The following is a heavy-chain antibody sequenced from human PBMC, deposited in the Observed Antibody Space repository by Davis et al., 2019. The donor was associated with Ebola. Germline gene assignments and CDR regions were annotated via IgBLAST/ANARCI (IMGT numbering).Heavy chain of an antibody. Sequence: PGGSLRLSCSASGFTFSSYAMHWVRQAPGKGLEYVSAISSNGGSTYYADSVKGRFIISRDNSKNTLYLQMSSLRAEDTAVYYCVKEALRTVATPRNWFDPWGQGTLVTVSS. CDR1: GFTFSSYA. D-gene: IGHD5-12*01. V-gene: IGHV3-64D*06. CDR2: ISSNGGST. CDR3: VKEALRTVATPRNWFDP. J-gene: IGHJ5*02.